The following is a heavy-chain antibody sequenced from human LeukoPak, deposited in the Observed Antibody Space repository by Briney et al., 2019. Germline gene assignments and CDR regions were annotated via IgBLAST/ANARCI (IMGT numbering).Heavy chain of an antibody. CDR2: ISGSGGST. CDR3: AREQWFRWEY. CDR1: GFTFSSYA. J-gene: IGHJ4*02. D-gene: IGHD3-22*01. V-gene: IGHV3-23*01. Sequence: PGGSLRLSCAASGFTFSSYAMSWVRQAPGKGLEWVSAISGSGGSTYYADSVKGRFTVSVDNAKNSLYLHLNSLRTEDTAVYYCAREQWFRWEYWGQGVLVTVSA.